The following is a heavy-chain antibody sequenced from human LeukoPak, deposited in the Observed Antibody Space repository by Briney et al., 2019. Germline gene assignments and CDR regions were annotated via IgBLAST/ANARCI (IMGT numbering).Heavy chain of an antibody. CDR3: ARDRSSSSWTTEAYLQH. CDR2: ISSSRSMI. CDR1: GFIFSDYY. Sequence: GSLRLSCAASGFIFSDYYMSWIRQAPGKGLEWVSSISSSRSMIYYADSVKGRFTISRDNAKTSLYLEMNTLRAEDTAVYFCARDRSSSSWTTEAYLQHWGQGTLVTVSS. V-gene: IGHV3-11*01. J-gene: IGHJ1*01. D-gene: IGHD6-13*01.